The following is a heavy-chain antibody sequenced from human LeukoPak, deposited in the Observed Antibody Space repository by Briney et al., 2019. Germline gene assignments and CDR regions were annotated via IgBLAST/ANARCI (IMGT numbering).Heavy chain of an antibody. J-gene: IGHJ4*02. D-gene: IGHD5-18*01. V-gene: IGHV3-48*02. Sequence: GGSLRLSCAASGFAFSDYSMNWVRQAPGKGLEWVSYISSSDNTIHYADSVKGRFTISRDNAKTSLYLEMNSLRDEDTAVYYCARVHRGYSYGRLDYWGQGTLVTVSS. CDR3: ARVHRGYSYGRLDY. CDR1: GFAFSDYS. CDR2: ISSSDNTI.